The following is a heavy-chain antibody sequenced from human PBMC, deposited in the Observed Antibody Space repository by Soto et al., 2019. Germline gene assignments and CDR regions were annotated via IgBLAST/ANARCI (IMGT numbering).Heavy chain of an antibody. CDR3: ARAPKRGYSYGYHGY. D-gene: IGHD5-18*01. CDR1: GGSFSGYY. Sequence: PSETLSLTCAVYGGSFSGYYWSWIRQPPGKGLEWIGEINHSGSTNYNPSLKSRVTISVDTSKNQFSLKLSSVTAADTAVYYCARAPKRGYSYGYHGYWGQGTLVTVSS. J-gene: IGHJ4*02. V-gene: IGHV4-34*01. CDR2: INHSGST.